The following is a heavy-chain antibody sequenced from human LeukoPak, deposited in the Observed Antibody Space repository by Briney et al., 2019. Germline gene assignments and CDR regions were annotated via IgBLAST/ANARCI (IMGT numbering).Heavy chain of an antibody. CDR3: VTRLA. V-gene: IGHV3-53*01. CDR1: GFTVSSNY. J-gene: IGHJ5*02. CDR2: IYSGGST. D-gene: IGHD3-16*01. Sequence: GGSLRLSCAASGFTVSSNYMSWVRQAPGKGLDWVSMIYSGGSTNYAESVKGRFTISRDSSKNTLYLQMNSLRAEDTAVYYCVTRLAWGQGTLVTVSS.